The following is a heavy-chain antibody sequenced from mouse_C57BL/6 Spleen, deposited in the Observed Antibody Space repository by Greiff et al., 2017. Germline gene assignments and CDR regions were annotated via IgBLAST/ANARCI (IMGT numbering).Heavy chain of an antibody. CDR2: IYPSDSET. V-gene: IGHV1-61*01. CDR1: GYTFTSYW. J-gene: IGHJ4*01. D-gene: IGHD2-5*01. Sequence: QVQLQQSGAELVRPGSSVKLSCKASGYTFTSYWMDWVKQRPGQGLEWIGNIYPSDSETHYNQKFKDKATLTVDKSSSTAYMQLSSLTSEDSAVYYCAREETYYSNPGAMDYWGQGTSVTVSS. CDR3: AREETYYSNPGAMDY.